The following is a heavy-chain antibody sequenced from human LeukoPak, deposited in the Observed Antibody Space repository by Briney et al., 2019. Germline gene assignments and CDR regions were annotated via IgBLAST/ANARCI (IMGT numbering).Heavy chain of an antibody. CDR1: GGSISSSNYY. V-gene: IGHV4-39*01. CDR2: IYYSGST. Sequence: SETLSLTCTVSGGSISSSNYYWGWIRQPPGKGLEWIVSIYYSGSTYYNPSLKSRVTISVDTSKNQFSLKLSSVTAADTAVYYCARGPGGRWLQLAFDYWGQGTLVTVSS. CDR3: ARGPGGRWLQLAFDY. J-gene: IGHJ4*02. D-gene: IGHD5-24*01.